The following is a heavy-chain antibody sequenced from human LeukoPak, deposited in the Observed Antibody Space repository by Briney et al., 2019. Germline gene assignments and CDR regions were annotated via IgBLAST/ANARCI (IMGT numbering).Heavy chain of an antibody. CDR1: GGTFSSYA. Sequence: ASVKVSCKASGGTFSSYAISWVRQAPGQGLEWMGGIIPIFGTANYAQKFQGRVTITMDESTSTAYMELSSLRSEDTAVYYCAGYRNVWGSYRYIFDYWGQGTLVTVSS. D-gene: IGHD3-16*02. J-gene: IGHJ4*02. CDR3: AGYRNVWGSYRYIFDY. V-gene: IGHV1-69*05. CDR2: IIPIFGTA.